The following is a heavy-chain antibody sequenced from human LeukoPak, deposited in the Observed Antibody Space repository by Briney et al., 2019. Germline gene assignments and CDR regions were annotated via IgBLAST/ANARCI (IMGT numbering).Heavy chain of an antibody. CDR2: IYYSGST. J-gene: IGHJ4*02. CDR3: ARASDSGSYWVID. V-gene: IGHV4-59*12. CDR1: GGSISSYY. D-gene: IGHD3-10*01. Sequence: PSETLSLTCTVSGGSISSYYWSWIRQPPGKGLEWIGYIYYSGSTNYNPSLKSRVTISVDTSKNQSSLKLSSVTAADTAVYYCARASDSGSYWVIDWGQGTLVTVSS.